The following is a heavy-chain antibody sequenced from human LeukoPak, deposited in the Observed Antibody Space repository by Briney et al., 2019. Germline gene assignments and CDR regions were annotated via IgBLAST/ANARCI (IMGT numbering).Heavy chain of an antibody. CDR2: ISGSGGST. Sequence: GGSLRLSCAASGFTFNNAWMSWVRQAPGKGLEWVSAISGSGGSTYYADSVKGRFTISRDNSKNTLYLQMNSLRAEDTAVYYCANLVLLWFGEFDAFDIWGQGTMVTVSS. CDR3: ANLVLLWFGEFDAFDI. V-gene: IGHV3-23*01. J-gene: IGHJ3*02. CDR1: GFTFNNAW. D-gene: IGHD3-10*01.